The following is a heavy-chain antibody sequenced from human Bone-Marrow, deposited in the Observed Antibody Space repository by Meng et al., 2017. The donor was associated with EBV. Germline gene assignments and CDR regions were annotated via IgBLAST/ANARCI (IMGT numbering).Heavy chain of an antibody. CDR3: ARGLDTAMVD. J-gene: IGHJ4*02. D-gene: IGHD5-18*01. Sequence: VQTEQWGAGLLKPSENLSLTSAVYGGSFSGYYWSWIRQPPGKGLEWIGEINHSGSTNYNPSLKSRVTISVDTSKNQFSLKLISVTAADTAVYYCARGLDTAMVDWGQGTLVTVSS. CDR1: GGSFSGYY. V-gene: IGHV4-34*01. CDR2: INHSGST.